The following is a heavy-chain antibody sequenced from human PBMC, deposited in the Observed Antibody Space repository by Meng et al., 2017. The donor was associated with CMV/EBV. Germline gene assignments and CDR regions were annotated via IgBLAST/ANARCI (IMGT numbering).Heavy chain of an antibody. J-gene: IGHJ4*02. Sequence: GESLKISCAASGFTFSTYAMSWVRQAPGKGLEWVSFISGGGGSTYYADSVKGRFTISRDNSKNTLYLQMNSLRAEDTDVYYCAKRWNYLDYWGQGKMVTVSS. CDR2: ISGGGGST. CDR1: GFTFSTYA. CDR3: AKRWNYLDY. D-gene: IGHD2-15*01. V-gene: IGHV3-23*01.